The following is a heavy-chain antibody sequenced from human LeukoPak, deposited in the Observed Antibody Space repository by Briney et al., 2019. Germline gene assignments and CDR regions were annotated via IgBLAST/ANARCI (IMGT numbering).Heavy chain of an antibody. CDR2: ISFDGNDK. Sequence: PGGSLRLSCAASGFGFGSYNMYWVRQAPGKGLEWVTLISFDGNDKKYADSVKGRFTVSRDNSRNSLYLQMNSLRADDTAVYYCARDRTVGTTPIFDYWGQGTLVTVSS. CDR1: GFGFGSYN. J-gene: IGHJ4*02. D-gene: IGHD4-23*01. CDR3: ARDRTVGTTPIFDY. V-gene: IGHV3-30*03.